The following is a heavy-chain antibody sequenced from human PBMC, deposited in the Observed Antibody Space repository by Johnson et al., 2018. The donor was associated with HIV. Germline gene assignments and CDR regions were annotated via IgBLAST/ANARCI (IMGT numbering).Heavy chain of an antibody. CDR1: EFTFSSYA. V-gene: IGHV3-30-3*01. CDR3: ARGGYLDAFDI. D-gene: IGHD6-13*01. CDR2: ISYDGSNK. Sequence: QMLLVESGGGVVQPGRSLRLSCAASEFTFSSYAMHWVRQAPGKGLEWVAVISYDGSNKYYADSVKGRFTISRDNSKNTLYLQMNSLRAEDTAVYYCARGGYLDAFDIWGQGTMVTVSS. J-gene: IGHJ3*02.